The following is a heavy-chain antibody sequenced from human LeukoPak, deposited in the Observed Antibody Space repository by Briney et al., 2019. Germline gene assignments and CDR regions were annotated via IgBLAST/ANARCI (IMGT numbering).Heavy chain of an antibody. D-gene: IGHD3-10*01. J-gene: IGHJ4*02. CDR1: GGSISSYY. CDR3: ARDRGGFDY. Sequence: SETLSLTCTVSGGSISSYYWSWLRQPPGKGLEWIGYIYYSGSTNYNPSLKSRVTISVDTSKNQFSLKLSSVTAADTAVYYCARDRGGFDYWGQGTLVTVSS. V-gene: IGHV4-59*01. CDR2: IYYSGST.